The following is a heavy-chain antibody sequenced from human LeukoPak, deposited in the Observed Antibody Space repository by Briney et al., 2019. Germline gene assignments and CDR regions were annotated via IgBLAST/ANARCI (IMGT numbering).Heavy chain of an antibody. CDR3: AGEDYFDTSGYASWRFDI. Sequence: SETLSLTCTVSGGSISSSSYYWGWIRQPPGKGLEWIGSIYYSGSTYYNPSLKSRVTISVDTSKNQSSLKLSSVTTADTAVYYCAGEDYFDTSGYASWRFDIWGQGTMVTVSS. CDR1: GGSISSSSYY. J-gene: IGHJ3*02. CDR2: IYYSGST. D-gene: IGHD3-22*01. V-gene: IGHV4-39*07.